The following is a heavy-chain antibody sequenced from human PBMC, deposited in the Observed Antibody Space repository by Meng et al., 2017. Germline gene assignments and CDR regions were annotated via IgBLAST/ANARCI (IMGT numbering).Heavy chain of an antibody. CDR3: ARDRSGWYSGRGPFDY. D-gene: IGHD6-19*01. V-gene: IGHV6-1*01. Sequence: QDYPQPAGRGLCKPPPTLPLTCAISGDSVSSNSAAWNWIRQSPSRGLEWLGRTYYRSKWYNDYAVSVKSRITINPDTSKNQFSLQLNSVTPEDTAVYYCARDRSGWYSGRGPFDYWGQGTLVTVSS. CDR2: TYYRSKWYN. CDR1: GDSVSSNSAA. J-gene: IGHJ4*02.